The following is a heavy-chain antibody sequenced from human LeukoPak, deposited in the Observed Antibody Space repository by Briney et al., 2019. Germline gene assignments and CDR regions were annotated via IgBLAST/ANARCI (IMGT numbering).Heavy chain of an antibody. D-gene: IGHD3-22*01. Sequence: PSETLSLTCTFSGGSISSGGFYWNWIRQHPGKGLECIGYIYYSGSTYYNPSLKSRVTISVDTSKNQFSLKLSSVTAADTAVYYCARGPDITMIRDWGQGTLVTVSS. CDR1: GGSISSGGFY. J-gene: IGHJ4*02. CDR3: ARGPDITMIRD. CDR2: IYYSGST. V-gene: IGHV4-31*03.